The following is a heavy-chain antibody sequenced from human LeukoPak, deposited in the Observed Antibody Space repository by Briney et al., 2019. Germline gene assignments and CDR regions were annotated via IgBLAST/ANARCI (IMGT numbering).Heavy chain of an antibody. V-gene: IGHV3-23*01. CDR3: AKGGKWDVTPFDY. CDR2: ISGGGGST. Sequence: GGSLRLSCAASGFTFTNYSMNWVRQAPGKGLEWVSTISGGGGSTYYVDSVKGRFTISRDNSKNTLYLQVNSLRAEDTAVYYCAKGGKWDVTPFDYWGQGTLVTVSS. J-gene: IGHJ4*02. CDR1: GFTFTNYS. D-gene: IGHD1-26*01.